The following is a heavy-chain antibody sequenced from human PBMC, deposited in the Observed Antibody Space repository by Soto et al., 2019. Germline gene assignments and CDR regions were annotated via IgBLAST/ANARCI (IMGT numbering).Heavy chain of an antibody. J-gene: IGHJ6*03. Sequence: QVTLKESGPVLVKPTETLTLTCTVSGFSLRNARMGVSWIRQPPGKALEWLAHLFSNDEKSYSTSLKSMLTFAKDTSKKQVVLILTYMHPVDTATYYCARLLGLPCQYYYYYYMDVWGKGTTVTVSS. CDR1: GFSLRNARMG. CDR2: LFSNDEK. V-gene: IGHV2-26*01. CDR3: ARLLGLPCQYYYYYYMDV.